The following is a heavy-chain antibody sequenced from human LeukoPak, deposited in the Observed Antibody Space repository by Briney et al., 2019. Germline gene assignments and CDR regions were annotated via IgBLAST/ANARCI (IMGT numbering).Heavy chain of an antibody. Sequence: GRSLRLSCAASGFTFSSYSMNWVRQAPGKGLEWVSSISSSSSYIYYADSVKGRFTISRDNAKNSLYLQMNSLRAEDTAVYYCARDANDYGVHFDYWGQGTLVTVSS. D-gene: IGHD4-17*01. V-gene: IGHV3-21*01. CDR2: ISSSSSYI. CDR3: ARDANDYGVHFDY. CDR1: GFTFSSYS. J-gene: IGHJ4*02.